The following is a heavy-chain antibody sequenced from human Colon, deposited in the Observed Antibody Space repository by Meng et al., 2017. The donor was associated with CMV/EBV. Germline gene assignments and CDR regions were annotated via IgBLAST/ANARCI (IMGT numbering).Heavy chain of an antibody. CDR1: GYSFSGYY. CDR2: LNPKSGGI. D-gene: IGHD2-15*01. J-gene: IGHJ4*02. V-gene: IGHV1-2*02. CDR3: ARGPSSTIPGFPY. Sequence: ASVPVSCQASGYSFSGYYMHWVRQAPGPGLEWMGSLNPKSGGIKYAQKSQGRVTMTRDTSINTAYMDLTRLTSDDTAVYFCARGPSSTIPGFPYWGQGTLVTVSS.